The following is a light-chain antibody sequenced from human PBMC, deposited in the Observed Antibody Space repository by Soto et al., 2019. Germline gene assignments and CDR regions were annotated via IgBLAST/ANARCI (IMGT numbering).Light chain of an antibody. V-gene: IGKV3-20*01. Sequence: EIVLTQSPGTLSLSPGERATLSCRASQSVSSSYLAWYQQKPGQAPRLLIYGASSRATGIPDRFSGSGSGTDFTLTISRLEPEDFAVYYCQHLTTFGQGTRLEIK. CDR3: QHLTT. CDR1: QSVSSSY. CDR2: GAS. J-gene: IGKJ5*01.